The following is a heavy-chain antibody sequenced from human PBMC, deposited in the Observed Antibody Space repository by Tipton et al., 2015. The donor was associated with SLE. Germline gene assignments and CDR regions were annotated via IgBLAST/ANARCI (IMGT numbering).Heavy chain of an antibody. CDR1: GGSISSYY. V-gene: IGHV3-7*01. D-gene: IGHD1-1*01. CDR3: ARDYNHYYYYYMDV. CDR2: IKQDGSEK. Sequence: LSLTCTVSGGSISSYYWSWVRQAPGKGLEWVANIKQDGSEKYYADSVKGRFTISRDNSKNTLYLQMNSLRAEDTAVYYCARDYNHYYYYYMDVWGKGTTVTVSS. J-gene: IGHJ6*03.